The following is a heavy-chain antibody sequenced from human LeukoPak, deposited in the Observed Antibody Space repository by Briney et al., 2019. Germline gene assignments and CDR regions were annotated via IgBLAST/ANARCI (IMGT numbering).Heavy chain of an antibody. D-gene: IGHD2-21*01. V-gene: IGHV4-59*02. CDR3: AREANSPTARYWYFDL. CDR2: VYYSGST. J-gene: IGHJ2*01. Sequence: SETLSLTCTVSGGSVSSYYWSWMRQSPGKGLGWIGYVYYSGSTNYNPALKSRVTISLGTSENQFSLKLSSVTAADTAVYYCAREANSPTARYWYFDLWGRGTQVTVSS. CDR1: GGSVSSYY.